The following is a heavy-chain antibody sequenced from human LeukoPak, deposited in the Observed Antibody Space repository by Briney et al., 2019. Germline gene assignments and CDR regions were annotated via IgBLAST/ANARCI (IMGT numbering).Heavy chain of an antibody. V-gene: IGHV4-39*07. D-gene: IGHD3-10*01. J-gene: IGHJ4*02. CDR3: ARGRYGSGTDY. CDR2: IHYSGST. CDR1: GGSISSSSYY. Sequence: PSETLSLTCTVSGGSISSSSYYWGWIRQPPGKGLEWIGSIHYSGSTYYNPSLKSRVTISVDTSKNQFSLKLSSVTAADTAVYYCARGRYGSGTDYWGQGTLVTVSS.